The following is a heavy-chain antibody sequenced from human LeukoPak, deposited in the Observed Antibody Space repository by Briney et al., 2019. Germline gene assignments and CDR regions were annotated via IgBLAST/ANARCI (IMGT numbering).Heavy chain of an antibody. CDR2: ISSSSSTI. Sequence: GGSLRLSCAASGFTFSSYSMNWVRQAPGKGLEWVSYISSSSSTIYYADSVKGRFTISRDNAKNSLYLQMNSLRAEDTAVYYCARGGYDSSGYYMGVWGKGTTVTVSS. V-gene: IGHV3-48*01. D-gene: IGHD3-22*01. CDR1: GFTFSSYS. J-gene: IGHJ6*03. CDR3: ARGGYDSSGYYMGV.